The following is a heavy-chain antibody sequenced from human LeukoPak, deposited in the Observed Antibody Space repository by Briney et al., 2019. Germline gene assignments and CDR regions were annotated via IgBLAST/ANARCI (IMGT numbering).Heavy chain of an antibody. Sequence: ASVKVSCKVSGYTLTELSMHWVRQAPGKGLEWMGGFDPEDGETIYAQKFQGRVTITADKSTSTAYMELSSLRSEDTAVYYCARAYGGNREYFDCWGQGTLVTVSS. J-gene: IGHJ4*02. CDR3: ARAYGGNREYFDC. V-gene: IGHV1-24*01. D-gene: IGHD4-23*01. CDR2: FDPEDGET. CDR1: GYTLTELS.